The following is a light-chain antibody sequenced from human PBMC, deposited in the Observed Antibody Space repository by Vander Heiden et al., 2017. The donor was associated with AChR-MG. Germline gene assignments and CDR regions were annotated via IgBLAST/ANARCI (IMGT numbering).Light chain of an antibody. Sequence: QLTQSPFSLSASVGDRVTITCRASQGIANHLAWYQQKPGKVPKFLIYAASTLQSGVPSRFSGSGSGTDFSLTISSLQPEDFATYYCQQSNSYPVTFGQGTRLEIQ. CDR2: AAS. CDR3: QQSNSYPVT. V-gene: IGKV1-9*01. CDR1: QGIANH. J-gene: IGKJ5*01.